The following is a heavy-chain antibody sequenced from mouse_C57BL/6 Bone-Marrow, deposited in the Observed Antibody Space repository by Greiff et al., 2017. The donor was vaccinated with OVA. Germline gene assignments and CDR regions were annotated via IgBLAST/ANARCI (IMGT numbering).Heavy chain of an antibody. CDR2: ISYDGSN. J-gene: IGHJ1*03. CDR3: ARGITPYWYFDV. D-gene: IGHD1-1*01. V-gene: IGHV3-6*01. Sequence: EVKLVESGPGLVKPSQSLSLTCSVTGYSITSGYYWNWIRQFPGNKLEWMGYISYDGSNNYNPSLKNRISITRDTSKNQFFLKLNSVTTEDTATYYCARGITPYWYFDVWGTGTTVTVSS. CDR1: GYSITSGYY.